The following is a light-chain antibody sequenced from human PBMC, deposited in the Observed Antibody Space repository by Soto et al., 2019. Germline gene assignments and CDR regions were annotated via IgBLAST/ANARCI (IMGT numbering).Light chain of an antibody. CDR1: QSVHKY. CDR2: EAR. V-gene: IGKV1-39*01. Sequence: DIQMTQSPSSLSASVGDRVTISCRSSQSVHKYLNWYQQRPGKAPKLLVYEARNLGTGVSSRFSGSGSGTEFTLTINSLQPEDFATYYCQQSFVSPWTFGQGTKIEI. CDR3: QQSFVSPWT. J-gene: IGKJ1*01.